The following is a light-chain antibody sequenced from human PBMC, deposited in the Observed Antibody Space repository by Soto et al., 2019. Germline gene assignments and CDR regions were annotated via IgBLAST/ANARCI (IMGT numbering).Light chain of an antibody. CDR3: LQYYNFSWT. V-gene: IGKV1-6*01. CDR1: QDIRNT. CDR2: AAS. J-gene: IGKJ1*01. Sequence: AIQMTQSPSSLSASVGDRVAISCRASQDIRNTLAWYQQKPGEAPKLLIFAASNLQSGVPSRFSGSGSVTDFTLAITGLQPEVFATYYCLQYYNFSWTFGQGTKVEVK.